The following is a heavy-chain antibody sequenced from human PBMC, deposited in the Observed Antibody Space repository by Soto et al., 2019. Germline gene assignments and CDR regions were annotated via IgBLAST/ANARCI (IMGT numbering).Heavy chain of an antibody. J-gene: IGHJ5*02. Sequence: VASVKVSCKTSGYTSNTYGINWVRQAPGQGLELMGWISAYDGKTTYAEKFQGRVTLTTDTSTSTAYMELRSLRSDDTAIYYCARDPHEFWTSYWFDPWGQGTPVTVSS. CDR2: ISAYDGKT. CDR3: ARDPHEFWTSYWFDP. CDR1: GYTSNTYG. D-gene: IGHD3-3*01. V-gene: IGHV1-18*01.